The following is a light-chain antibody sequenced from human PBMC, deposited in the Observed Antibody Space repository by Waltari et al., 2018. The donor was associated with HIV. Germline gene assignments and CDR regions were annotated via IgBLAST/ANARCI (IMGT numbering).Light chain of an antibody. J-gene: IGLJ2*01. Sequence: QSVLTQPPSVSGAPGQRVTISCTGSSSNIGAGYDVHWYQQLPGTAPKLLIYGNTNRPSGVPDRFSGSKSGTSPSLVITGLQAEDEADYYCQSYDSSLTGSVFGGGTKLTVL. CDR3: QSYDSSLTGSV. CDR1: SSNIGAGYD. V-gene: IGLV1-40*01. CDR2: GNT.